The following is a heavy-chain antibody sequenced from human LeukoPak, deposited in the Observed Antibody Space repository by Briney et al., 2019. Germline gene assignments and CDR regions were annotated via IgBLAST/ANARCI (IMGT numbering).Heavy chain of an antibody. D-gene: IGHD3-10*01. CDR2: ISVYDGDT. CDR1: GYTFVSYG. V-gene: IGHV1-18*04. Sequence: ASVKVSCKASGYTFVSYGITWVRQAPGQGLEWMGWISVYDGDTKYAQNLQGRVTLTTDTSTSTAYMELRSLRSDDTAVYYCVRGGGFNSGFEYWGQGTLVIVSS. J-gene: IGHJ4*02. CDR3: VRGGGFNSGFEY.